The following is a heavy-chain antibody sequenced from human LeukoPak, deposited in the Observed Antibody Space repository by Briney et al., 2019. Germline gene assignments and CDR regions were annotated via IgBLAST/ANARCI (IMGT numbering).Heavy chain of an antibody. Sequence: GGSLRLSCEASRFTFSNHAMSWARQTPGKGLEWVSTISRSGGNTYYSDSVKGRFTVSRDNSKSTLYLQMNTLRAVDTAAYYCAKGWHQVDNWGQGTLVTVSS. V-gene: IGHV3-23*01. CDR3: AKGWHQVDN. CDR1: RFTFSNHA. D-gene: IGHD5-24*01. J-gene: IGHJ4*02. CDR2: ISRSGGNT.